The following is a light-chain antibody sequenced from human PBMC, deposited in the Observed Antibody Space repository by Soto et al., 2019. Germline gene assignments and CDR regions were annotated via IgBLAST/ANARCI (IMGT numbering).Light chain of an antibody. CDR3: QQSNSYSGP. J-gene: IGKJ1*01. Sequence: DIQMTQSPSTVSGSVGDRVTITCRASQTISSWLAWYQQKPGKAPKLLIYKASTLKSGVPSRFSGSGSGTEFTLTISSLQPDDFTTYYCQQSNSYSGPFGQGTKVAIK. CDR2: KAS. V-gene: IGKV1-5*03. CDR1: QTISSW.